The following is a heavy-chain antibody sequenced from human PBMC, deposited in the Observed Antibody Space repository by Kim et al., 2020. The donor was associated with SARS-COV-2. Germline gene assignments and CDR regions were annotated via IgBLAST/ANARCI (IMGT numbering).Heavy chain of an antibody. CDR2: IRSKANSYAT. D-gene: IGHD6-13*01. CDR1: GFTFSGSA. V-gene: IGHV3-73*01. J-gene: IGHJ6*02. Sequence: GGSLRLSCAASGFTFSGSAMHWVRQASGKGLEWVGRIRSKANSYATAYAASVKGRFTISRDDSKNTAYLQMNSLKTEDTAVYYCTRQWNSSSWYPFYYYYYGMDVWGQGTTVTVSS. CDR3: TRQWNSSSWYPFYYYYYGMDV.